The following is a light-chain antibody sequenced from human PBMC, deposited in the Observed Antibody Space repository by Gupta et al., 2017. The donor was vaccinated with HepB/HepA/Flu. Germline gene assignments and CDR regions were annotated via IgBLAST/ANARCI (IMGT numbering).Light chain of an antibody. Sequence: QSALTQPASVSWCPGQSITISCTGTSSDVGSYNLVSWYQQHPGKAPKLMIYEVSKRPSGVSNRFSGSKSGNTASLTISGLQAEDEADYYCCSYAGSSFYVFGTGTKVTVL. J-gene: IGLJ1*01. CDR1: SSDVGSYNL. CDR3: CSYAGSSFYV. V-gene: IGLV2-23*02. CDR2: EVS.